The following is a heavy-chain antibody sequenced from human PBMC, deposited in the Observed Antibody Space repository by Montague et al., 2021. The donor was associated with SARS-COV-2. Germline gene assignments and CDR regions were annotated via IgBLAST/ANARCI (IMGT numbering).Heavy chain of an antibody. Sequence: ETLSLTCTVSGGSIRDNNYYWGWTRQPPGKGLEWIGSIYYSGSTYYNPSLKSRVTISVDTSKTQFSLKLSSVAAADTAVYYCARRDGGSCFDYWGQGTLVTVSS. D-gene: IGHD2-15*01. CDR2: IYYSGST. CDR1: GGSIRDNNYY. CDR3: ARRDGGSCFDY. J-gene: IGHJ4*02. V-gene: IGHV4-39*01.